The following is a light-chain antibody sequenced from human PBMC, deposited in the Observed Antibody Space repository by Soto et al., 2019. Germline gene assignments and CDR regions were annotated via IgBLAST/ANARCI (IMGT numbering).Light chain of an antibody. J-gene: IGKJ5*01. Sequence: ELVFTQSPGTLSLYPGEGATLSCRASQTVRSSYLAWYQHKSGQAPRLLIYGASTRATGIPDRFSGSGSGTDFTLTISRLEPEDFAVYYCQQYGSPITFGQGTRLEL. V-gene: IGKV3-20*01. CDR2: GAS. CDR3: QQYGSPIT. CDR1: QTVRSSY.